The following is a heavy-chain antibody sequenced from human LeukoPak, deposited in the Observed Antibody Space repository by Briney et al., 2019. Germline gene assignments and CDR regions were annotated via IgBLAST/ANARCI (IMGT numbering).Heavy chain of an antibody. J-gene: IGHJ5*01. Sequence: SETLSLTCNVSGDSIGRSTYYWGWVRQTPEKGLEWIGSIFYNGRTYYTPSLQSRVIMSLDTSKNQFSLRLSSVTAADTAVYYCARQVAVVEPTDPNWFDSWGQGTLVTVSS. CDR3: ARQVAVVEPTDPNWFDS. D-gene: IGHD2-21*01. CDR2: IFYNGRT. CDR1: GDSIGRSTYY. V-gene: IGHV4-39*07.